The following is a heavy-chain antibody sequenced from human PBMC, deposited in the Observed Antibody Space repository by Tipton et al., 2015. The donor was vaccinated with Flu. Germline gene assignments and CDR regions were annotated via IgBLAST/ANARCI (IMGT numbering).Heavy chain of an antibody. J-gene: IGHJ6*02. CDR1: GYTFTSYD. V-gene: IGHV1-8*01. D-gene: IGHD6-6*01. CDR3: ASFIAARPHYYYYGMDV. CDR2: MNPNSGNT. Sequence: QLVQSGAEVKKPGASVKVSCKASGYTFTSYDINWVRQATGQGLEWMGWMNPNSGNTGYAQKFQGRVTMTRNTSISTAYMELSSLRSEDTAVYYCASFIAARPHYYYYGMDVWGQGPTVTVSS.